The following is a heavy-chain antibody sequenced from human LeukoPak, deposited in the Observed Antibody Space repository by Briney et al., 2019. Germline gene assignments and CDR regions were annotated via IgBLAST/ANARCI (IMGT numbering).Heavy chain of an antibody. J-gene: IGHJ6*04. CDR2: ISYDGSNK. CDR1: GFTFSSYG. Sequence: PGGSLRLSCAASGFTFSSYGMHWVRQAPGKGLEWVAVISYDGSNKYYADSVKGRFTIPRDNSKNTLYLQMNSLRAEDTAVYYCAKDLRIVVVPAATYGMDVWGKGTTVTVSS. CDR3: AKDLRIVVVPAATYGMDV. D-gene: IGHD2-2*01. V-gene: IGHV3-30*18.